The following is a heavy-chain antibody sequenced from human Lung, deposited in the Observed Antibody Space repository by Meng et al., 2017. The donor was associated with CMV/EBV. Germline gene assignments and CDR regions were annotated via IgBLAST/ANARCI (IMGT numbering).Heavy chain of an antibody. CDR2: ISYSGTT. CDR3: ARDYYYYSSGYNWFDP. V-gene: IGHV4-30-4*08. J-gene: IGHJ5*02. CDR1: GSMNSGDYY. D-gene: IGHD3-22*01. Sequence: GSMNSGDYYWSWIRQPPGKGLEWIGSISYSGTTYYNPSLKSRITMSAETSKNQFSLRLSSVTAADTAVYFCARDYYYYSSGYNWFDPWGQGTLVTVSS.